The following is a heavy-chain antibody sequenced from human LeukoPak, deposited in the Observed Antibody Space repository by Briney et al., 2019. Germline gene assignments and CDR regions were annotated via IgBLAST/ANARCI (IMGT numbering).Heavy chain of an antibody. V-gene: IGHV1-46*01. J-gene: IGHJ4*02. D-gene: IGHD3-9*01. CDR3: ARDILTGYYPTY. Sequence: ASVKVSCKASGYTFTSYYMHWVRQAPGQGLEWMGIINPSGGSTSYAQKFQGRVTMTRDTSTSTVYMELSSLRSEGTAVYYCARDILTGYYPTYWGQGTLVTVSS. CDR2: INPSGGST. CDR1: GYTFTSYY.